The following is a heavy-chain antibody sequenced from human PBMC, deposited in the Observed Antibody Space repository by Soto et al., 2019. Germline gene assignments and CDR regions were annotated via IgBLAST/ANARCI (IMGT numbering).Heavy chain of an antibody. J-gene: IGHJ4*02. D-gene: IGHD5-12*01. Sequence: GGSLRLSCAASGFTFSSYSMNWVRQAPGKGLEWVSSISSSSSYIYYADSVKGRFTISRDNAKNSLYLQMNSLRAEDTAVYYCARDSGYDWRLDYWGQGTLVTVSS. CDR2: ISSSSSYI. V-gene: IGHV3-21*01. CDR1: GFTFSSYS. CDR3: ARDSGYDWRLDY.